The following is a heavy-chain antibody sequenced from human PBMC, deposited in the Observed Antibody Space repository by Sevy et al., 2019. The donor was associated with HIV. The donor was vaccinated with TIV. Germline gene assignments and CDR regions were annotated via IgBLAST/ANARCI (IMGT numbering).Heavy chain of an antibody. CDR1: GFTFSNAW. Sequence: GGSLRLSCAASGFTFSNAWMSWVRQAPGKGLEWVGRIKSKTDGGKTDYAAPVKGRFTISRDDSKNTLYLKMNSLKIEETAVYYCTTEITMIVVVIKGNYWGQGTLVTVSS. J-gene: IGHJ4*02. CDR3: TTEITMIVVVIKGNY. D-gene: IGHD3-22*01. V-gene: IGHV3-15*01. CDR2: IKSKTDGGKT.